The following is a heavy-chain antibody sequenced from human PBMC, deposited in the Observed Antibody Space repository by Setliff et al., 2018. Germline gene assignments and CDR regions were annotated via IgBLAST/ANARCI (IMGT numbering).Heavy chain of an antibody. CDR1: GGTFSSYG. D-gene: IGHD2-15*01. Sequence: SVKVSCKASGGTFSSYGISWVRQAPGQGLEWMGGTIPIFGSTNYAQKFRGRVTIITDESTSTAFMQLSSLGSEDTAVYYCAREKVVVVSANNYYYYMDVWGKGTTVTVSS. V-gene: IGHV1-69*05. CDR2: TIPIFGST. J-gene: IGHJ6*03. CDR3: AREKVVVVSANNYYYYMDV.